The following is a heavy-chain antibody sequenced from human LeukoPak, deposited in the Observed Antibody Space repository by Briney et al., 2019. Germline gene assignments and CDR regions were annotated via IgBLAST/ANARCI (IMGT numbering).Heavy chain of an antibody. CDR2: ISGRGGST. CDR3: AKHPLAAVAGQFDY. D-gene: IGHD6-19*01. V-gene: IGHV3-23*01. CDR1: GFTFSSYA. Sequence: GASLRLSCAASGFTFSSYAMSWVRQAPGKGLEWVSAISGRGGSTYYADSVKGRFTISRDNSKNTLYLQMNSLRAEDTAVYYCAKHPLAAVAGQFDYWGQGTLVTVSS. J-gene: IGHJ4*02.